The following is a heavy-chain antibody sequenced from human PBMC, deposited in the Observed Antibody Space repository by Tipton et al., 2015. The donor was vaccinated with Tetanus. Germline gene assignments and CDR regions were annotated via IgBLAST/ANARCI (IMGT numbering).Heavy chain of an antibody. D-gene: IGHD6-19*01. CDR1: GYTFTSYD. Sequence: QLVQSGAEVKKPGASVKVSCKASGYTFTSYDINWVRQATGQGLEWMGWVNPNSGNTGYAQKFQGRVTMTRNTSISTAYMELRSLRSEDTAVYYCARGRAVAGRTPLDYWGQGTLVTVSS. CDR2: VNPNSGNT. CDR3: ARGRAVAGRTPLDY. V-gene: IGHV1-8*01. J-gene: IGHJ4*02.